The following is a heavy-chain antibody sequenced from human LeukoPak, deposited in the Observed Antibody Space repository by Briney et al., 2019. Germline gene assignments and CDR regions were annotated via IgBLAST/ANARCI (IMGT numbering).Heavy chain of an antibody. CDR1: GFTFANAW. CDR2: IKSKTDGETT. V-gene: IGHV3-15*01. J-gene: IGHJ4*02. Sequence: GGSLRLSCAASGFTFANAWMSWVRQAPGKWLECVGRIKSKTDGETTDYAAPVKGRFTISRDDSKDMLYLQMNSLKSEDTAVYYCTADLPPPRGYDYPFDYWGQGSLVTVSS. CDR3: TADLPPPRGYDYPFDY. D-gene: IGHD5-12*01.